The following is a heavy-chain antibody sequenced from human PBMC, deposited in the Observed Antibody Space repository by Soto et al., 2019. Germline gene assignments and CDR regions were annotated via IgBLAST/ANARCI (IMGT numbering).Heavy chain of an antibody. D-gene: IGHD3-9*01. J-gene: IGHJ6*02. Sequence: QVHLVESGGGVVQPGRSLRLSCAASGFIFSSYGMHWVRQAPGKGLEWVAVISYDGSDKYFTDSVKGRFTISRDNSKNTLYLQRDRLRAEDAAVDYCSKNRVFCEILTGHYESGYDGVDVWGQGTAVTVSS. V-gene: IGHV3-30*18. CDR2: ISYDGSDK. CDR3: SKNRVFCEILTGHYESGYDGVDV. CDR1: GFIFSSYG.